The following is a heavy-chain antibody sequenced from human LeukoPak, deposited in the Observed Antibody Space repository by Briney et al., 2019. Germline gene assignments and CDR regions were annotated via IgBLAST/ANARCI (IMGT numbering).Heavy chain of an antibody. CDR1: GFTFSDYY. Sequence: GGSLRLSCAASGFTFSDYYMSWIRQAPGKGLEWVSYISSSGNTIYYADSVKGRFTISRDNAKNSLYLQMNSLRAEDTAVYYCARLTLYSSSWYPAEYFQHWGQGTLVTVSS. CDR2: ISSSGNTI. V-gene: IGHV3-11*01. CDR3: ARLTLYSSSWYPAEYFQH. D-gene: IGHD6-13*01. J-gene: IGHJ1*01.